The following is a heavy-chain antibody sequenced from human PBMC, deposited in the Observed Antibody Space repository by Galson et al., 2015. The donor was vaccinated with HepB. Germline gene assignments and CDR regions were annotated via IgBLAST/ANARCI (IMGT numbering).Heavy chain of an antibody. CDR2: ISTRGSVT. CDR1: GFSLKFHV. V-gene: IGHV3-48*03. Sequence: SLRLSCAASGFSLKFHVMSWVRQAPGEGLEWVSQISTRGSVTKFADSVKGRLTIPRDDAKNSVYLQMDSLRVEDTAVYFCVREAYFYGAGATDTDSFDVWGQGTPVTVSS. CDR3: VREAYFYGAGATDTDSFDV. D-gene: IGHD2-21*01. J-gene: IGHJ3*01.